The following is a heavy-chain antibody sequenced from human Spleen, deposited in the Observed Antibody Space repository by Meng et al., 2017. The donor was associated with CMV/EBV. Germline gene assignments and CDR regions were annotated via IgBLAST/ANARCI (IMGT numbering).Heavy chain of an antibody. CDR2: IDYNGNT. CDR3: ARIADGRKIHYYFDF. J-gene: IGHJ4*02. V-gene: IGHV4-59*01. CDR1: GGSISNYY. Sequence: SETLSLTCNVSGGSISNYYWSWIRLSPTKGLEWIGYIDYNGNTNHNPSLKSRVIISIDTSRSQFSLNLISVTAADTALYYCARIADGRKIHYYFDFWGQGILVTVSS. D-gene: IGHD5-24*01.